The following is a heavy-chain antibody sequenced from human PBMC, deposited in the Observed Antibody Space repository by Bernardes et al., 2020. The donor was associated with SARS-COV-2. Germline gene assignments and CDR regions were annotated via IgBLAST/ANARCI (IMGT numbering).Heavy chain of an antibody. V-gene: IGHV5-51*01. CDR1: GYSFTRYW. CDR3: ARVPATIFGVVVSAYYGLDV. D-gene: IGHD3-3*01. CDR2: IYPGDSNV. Sequence: GESLKISCQASGYSFTRYWIGWVRQMPGNGLEWMGSIYPGDSNVNYSPSFQGQVTISADKSISTAYLQWRSLKASDTAIYYCARVPATIFGVVVSAYYGLDVWGQGTTVTVSS. J-gene: IGHJ6*02.